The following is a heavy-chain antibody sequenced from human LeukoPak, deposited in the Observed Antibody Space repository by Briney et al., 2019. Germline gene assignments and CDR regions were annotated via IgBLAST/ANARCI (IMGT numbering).Heavy chain of an antibody. J-gene: IGHJ5*02. CDR2: INHSGST. CDR1: GGSFSGYY. CDR3: ARVSYCSGGSCYRVSWFDP. D-gene: IGHD2-15*01. V-gene: IGHV4-34*01. Sequence: PSETLSLTCAVYGGSFSGYYWSWIRQPPGKGLEWIGEINHSGSTNYNPSLNSRVTISVDTSKNQFSLKLSSVTAADTAVYYCARVSYCSGGSCYRVSWFDPWGQGTLVTVSS.